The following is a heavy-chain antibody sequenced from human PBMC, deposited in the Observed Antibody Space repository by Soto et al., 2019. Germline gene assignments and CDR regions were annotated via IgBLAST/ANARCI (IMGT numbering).Heavy chain of an antibody. CDR1: GFTFSDYY. CDR2: ISHSGSTI. CDR3: ARDDTGSMDV. J-gene: IGHJ6*02. V-gene: IGHV3-11*01. D-gene: IGHD2-8*02. Sequence: LRLSCAASGFTFSDYYMNWIRQAPGKGLEWVSYISHSGSTIYYANSVKGRFTISRGNVKNSLYLQMNSLRAEDTAMYYCARDDTGSMDVWGQGTTVTVSS.